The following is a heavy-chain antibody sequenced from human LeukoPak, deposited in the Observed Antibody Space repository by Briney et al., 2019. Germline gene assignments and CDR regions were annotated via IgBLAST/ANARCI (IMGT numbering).Heavy chain of an antibody. J-gene: IGHJ4*02. CDR3: ASWPVGWYGEDS. D-gene: IGHD6-19*01. CDR1: GFTVSSNY. CDR2: IYSGGST. Sequence: GGSLRLSCAASGFTVSSNYMSWVRQAPGKGLEWVSVIYSGGSTYYADSVKGRFTISRDNSKNTLYLQMNSLRVEDTAVYYCASWPVGWYGEDSWGQGTLVTVSS. V-gene: IGHV3-53*01.